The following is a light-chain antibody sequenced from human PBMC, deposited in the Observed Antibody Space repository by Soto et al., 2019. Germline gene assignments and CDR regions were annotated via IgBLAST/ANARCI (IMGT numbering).Light chain of an antibody. CDR1: ITDIGAYNY. CDR3: SSYTSSITPYV. CDR2: GVS. Sequence: QSALTQSASVSGSPGQSITISCTGTITDIGAYNYVSWYQQHPGKAPKLLIYGVSSRPSGVSNRFSGSKSGNAAYLTISGLQADDEAEYYCSSYTSSITPYVFGTGTKFTVL. J-gene: IGLJ1*01. V-gene: IGLV2-14*01.